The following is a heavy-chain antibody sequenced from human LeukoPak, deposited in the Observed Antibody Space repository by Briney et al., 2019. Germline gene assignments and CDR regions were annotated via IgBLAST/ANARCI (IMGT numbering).Heavy chain of an antibody. CDR3: NIKQGGY. V-gene: IGHV3-49*04. D-gene: IGHD3-16*01. J-gene: IGHJ4*02. CDR2: VRTKGYGETT. CDR1: GFTFADFD. Sequence: PGGSLRLSCTWSGFTFADFDMNWVRQAPGKGLEWLGMVRTKGYGETTEYGASAKGRFTISRDDSKSVAYVQLNSLNTEDTAVYFCNIKQGGYWGQGTLVTVSS.